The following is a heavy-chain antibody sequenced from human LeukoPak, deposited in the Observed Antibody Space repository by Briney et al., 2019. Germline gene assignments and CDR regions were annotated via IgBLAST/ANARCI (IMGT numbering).Heavy chain of an antibody. D-gene: IGHD2-2*01. CDR2: ISYDGSNK. CDR1: GFTFSSYG. V-gene: IGHV3-30*18. Sequence: PGGSLRLSCAASGFTFSSYGMHWVRQAPGKGLEWVAVISYDGSNKYYADSVKARFTISRDNSKNTLYLQMNSLRAEDTAVYYCAKDQWYCSSTSCSKVHYYYYGMDVWGQGTTVTVSS. CDR3: AKDQWYCSSTSCSKVHYYYYGMDV. J-gene: IGHJ6*02.